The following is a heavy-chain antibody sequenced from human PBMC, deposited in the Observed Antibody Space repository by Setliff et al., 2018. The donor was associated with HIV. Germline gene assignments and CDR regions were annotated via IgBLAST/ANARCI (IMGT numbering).Heavy chain of an antibody. CDR2: IKSKSDGGAV. J-gene: IGHJ4*02. CDR3: TTAVAQNWYGSGNENY. CDR1: GFTFRNAW. D-gene: IGHD3-10*01. V-gene: IGHV3-15*06. Sequence: GGSLRLSCAASGFTFRNAWMSWVRQAPGKGLEWVGRIKSKSDGGAVHYAAPVKGRFTISRGDSQDTLYLEMNSLITEDTALYYCTTAVAQNWYGSGNENYWGQGTLVTVSS.